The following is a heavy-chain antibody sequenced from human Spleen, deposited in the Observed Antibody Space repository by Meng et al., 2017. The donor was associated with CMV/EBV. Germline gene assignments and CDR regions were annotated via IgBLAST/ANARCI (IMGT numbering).Heavy chain of an antibody. CDR1: FIYSHGW. Sequence: FIYSHGWMSWVRQAPGKGLEWVGRIKSKANGETIDYAAPVKGRFTISRDDSKTTLFLEMDSLKIEDTAVYFCALHSSYCGGDCVLDWGQGALVTVSS. V-gene: IGHV3-15*01. J-gene: IGHJ4*02. CDR3: ALHSSYCGGDCVLD. CDR2: IKSKANGETI. D-gene: IGHD2-21*01.